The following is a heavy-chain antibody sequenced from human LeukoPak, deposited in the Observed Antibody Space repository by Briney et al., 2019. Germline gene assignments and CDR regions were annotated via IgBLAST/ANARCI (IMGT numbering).Heavy chain of an antibody. Sequence: SETLSLTCTVSGGPISSSSYYWGWIRQPPGKGLEWIGSIYYSGSAYYNPSLKSRVTISVDTSKNQFSLKLSSVTAADTAVYYCARDLSGYSYGYYDYWGQGTLVTVSS. V-gene: IGHV4-39*07. J-gene: IGHJ4*02. CDR2: IYYSGSA. CDR1: GGPISSSSYY. CDR3: ARDLSGYSYGYYDY. D-gene: IGHD5-18*01.